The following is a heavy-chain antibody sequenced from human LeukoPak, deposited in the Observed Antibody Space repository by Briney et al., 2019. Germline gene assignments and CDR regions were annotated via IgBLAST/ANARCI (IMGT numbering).Heavy chain of an antibody. V-gene: IGHV3-23*01. D-gene: IGHD6-13*01. CDR3: AKDQKSIAATGYDY. CDR1: GFTFANYA. J-gene: IGHJ4*02. Sequence: GGSQRLSCAASGFTFANYAMSWVRQGPGKGLEWVSTISGSGGSTYYADSVKGRFTISRDNSKNTLFPQMNSLRADDTAVYFCAKDQKSIAATGYDYWGRGTLVTVSS. CDR2: ISGSGGST.